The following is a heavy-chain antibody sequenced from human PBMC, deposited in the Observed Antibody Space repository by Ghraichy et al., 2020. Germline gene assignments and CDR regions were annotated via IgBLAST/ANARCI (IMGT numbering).Heavy chain of an antibody. CDR2: IYYSGST. J-gene: IGHJ4*02. V-gene: IGHV4-59*01. D-gene: IGHD5-12*01. Sequence: SETLSPTCTVSGGSISSYYWSWIRQPPGKGLEWIGYIYYSGSTNYNPSLKSRVTISVDTSKNQFSLKLSSVTAADTAVYYCARVAVGYSGYDLGLGYFDYWGQGTLVTVSS. CDR3: ARVAVGYSGYDLGLGYFDY. CDR1: GGSISSYY.